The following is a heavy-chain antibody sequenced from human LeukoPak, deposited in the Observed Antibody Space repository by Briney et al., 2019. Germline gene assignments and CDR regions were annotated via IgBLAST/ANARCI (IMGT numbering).Heavy chain of an antibody. CDR3: ARGTSGSFYS. J-gene: IGHJ5*01. CDR1: GGSFSGYY. V-gene: IGHV4-34*01. Sequence: SETLSLTCAVYGGSFSGYYWSWIRQPPGKGLEWIGNINHSGSTNYNPSLKSRVTISVDTSKNQFSLKLSSVTAADTAVYVCARGTSGSFYSWGQGTLVTVSS. D-gene: IGHD1-26*01. CDR2: INHSGST.